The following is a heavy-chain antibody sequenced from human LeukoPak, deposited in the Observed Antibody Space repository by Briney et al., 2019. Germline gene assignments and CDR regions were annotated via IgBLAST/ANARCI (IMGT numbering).Heavy chain of an antibody. J-gene: IGHJ4*02. CDR2: IKQDGSEK. CDR3: AKTLPDSYGVSPLFGY. Sequence: PGGSLRLSCAASGFTFSSYWMSWVRQAPGKGLEWVANIKQDGSEKYYVDSVKGRFTISRDNAKNSLYLQMNSLRAEDTAVYYCAKTLPDSYGVSPLFGYWGQGTLVTVSS. V-gene: IGHV3-7*03. D-gene: IGHD5-18*01. CDR1: GFTFSSYW.